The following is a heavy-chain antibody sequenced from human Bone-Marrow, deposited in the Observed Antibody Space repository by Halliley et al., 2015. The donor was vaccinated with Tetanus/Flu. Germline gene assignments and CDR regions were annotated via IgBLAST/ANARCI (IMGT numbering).Heavy chain of an antibody. Sequence: QLVQSGAEVKKPGESLKISCQASGYSFTTHWIGWVRQRPGKGLEWMAIIYPDDSDTRYSPSFQGHVTISADKSTSTAYLQWSGREASDTAIYYCASPPYYDLDVWGQGTTVTVSS. CDR3: ASPPYYDLDV. J-gene: IGHJ6*02. CDR2: IYPDDSDT. CDR1: GYSFTTHW. V-gene: IGHV5-51*01.